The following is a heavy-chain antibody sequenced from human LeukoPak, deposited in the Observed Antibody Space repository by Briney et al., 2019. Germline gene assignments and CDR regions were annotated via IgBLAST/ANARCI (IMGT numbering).Heavy chain of an antibody. Sequence: GGSLRLSCAASGFTFRSYAMSSVPQAPGKGLEWVSAISGSGGSTYYADSVKGRFTISRDNSKNTLYLQMNSLRAEDTAVYYCAKDGATYYYDSSSYTTYYYYGMDVWGQGTTVTVSS. CDR3: AKDGATYYYDSSSYTTYYYYGMDV. J-gene: IGHJ6*02. D-gene: IGHD3-22*01. CDR1: GFTFRSYA. CDR2: ISGSGGST. V-gene: IGHV3-23*01.